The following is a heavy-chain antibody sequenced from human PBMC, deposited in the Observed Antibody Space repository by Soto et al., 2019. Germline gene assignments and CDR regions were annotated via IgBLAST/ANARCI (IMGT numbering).Heavy chain of an antibody. CDR3: ARGVGYYVWGSYHYDY. D-gene: IGHD3-16*02. J-gene: IGHJ4*02. CDR2: MNPNSGNT. V-gene: IGHV1-8*01. CDR1: GYTFTSYD. Sequence: ASVKVSCKASGYTFTSYDINWVRRATGQGLEWMGWMNPNSGNTGYAQKFQGRVTMTRNTSISTAYMELSSLRSEDTAVYYCARGVGYYVWGSYHYDYWGQGTLVTVSS.